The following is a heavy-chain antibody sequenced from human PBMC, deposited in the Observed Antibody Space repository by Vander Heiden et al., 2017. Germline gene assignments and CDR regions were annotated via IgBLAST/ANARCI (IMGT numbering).Heavy chain of an antibody. J-gene: IGHJ4*02. D-gene: IGHD3-10*01. CDR3: ARGRYYYGSGSYLYYFDY. CDR2: INHSGST. V-gene: IGHV4-34*01. Sequence: QVQLQQWGAGLLKPSETLSLTCAVYGGSFSGYYWSWIRQPPGKGLEWIGEINHSGSTNYNPSLKSRVTISVDTSKNQFSLKLSSVTAADTAVYYCARGRYYYGSGSYLYYFDYWGQGTLVTVSS. CDR1: GGSFSGYY.